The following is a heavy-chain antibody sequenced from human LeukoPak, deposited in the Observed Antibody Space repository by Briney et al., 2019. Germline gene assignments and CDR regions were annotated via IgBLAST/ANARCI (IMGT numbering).Heavy chain of an antibody. CDR2: IYPSDSDT. Sequence: GESLKISCEGSGYSLTSYWIGWVRQMPGKGLEWMGIIYPSDSDTRYSPPFQGQVTISADKSISTAYLQWNSLEASDSAIYYCARRGDSDFRIDWGQGTLVTVSS. V-gene: IGHV5-51*01. J-gene: IGHJ4*02. CDR3: ARRGDSDFRID. CDR1: GYSLTSYW. D-gene: IGHD2-21*02.